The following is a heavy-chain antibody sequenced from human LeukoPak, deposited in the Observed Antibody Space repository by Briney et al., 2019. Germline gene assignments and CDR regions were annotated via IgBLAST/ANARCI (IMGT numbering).Heavy chain of an antibody. Sequence: GSLRLSCAASGFTLSSYSMNWVRQAPGKGLEWIGSIYYSGSTYYNPSLKSRVTISVDTSKNQFSLKLSSVTAADTAVYYCARDPYYDILTGSNNWFDPWGQGTLVTVSS. D-gene: IGHD3-9*01. V-gene: IGHV4-39*07. CDR1: GFTLSSYS. J-gene: IGHJ5*02. CDR2: IYYSGST. CDR3: ARDPYYDILTGSNNWFDP.